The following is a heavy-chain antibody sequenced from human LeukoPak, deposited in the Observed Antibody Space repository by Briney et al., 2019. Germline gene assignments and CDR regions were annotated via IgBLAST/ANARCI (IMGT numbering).Heavy chain of an antibody. D-gene: IGHD3-22*01. Sequence: GGSLRLSCAASGFTFSSYGMSWVRQAPGKGLEWVANINQDGSEKYYVDSVKGRFTISRDNAKNSLYLQMNSLRTEDTVVYYCAREGPADYYDSSGYYYPYSYYYMDVWGQGTPVTVSS. CDR1: GFTFSSYG. CDR3: AREGPADYYDSSGYYYPYSYYYMDV. J-gene: IGHJ6*03. CDR2: INQDGSEK. V-gene: IGHV3-7*01.